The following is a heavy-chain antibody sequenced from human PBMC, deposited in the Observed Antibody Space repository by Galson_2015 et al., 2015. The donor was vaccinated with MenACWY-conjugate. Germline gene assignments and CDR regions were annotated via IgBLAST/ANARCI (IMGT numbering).Heavy chain of an antibody. D-gene: IGHD5-12*01. CDR2: ISETGVTT. CDR1: GFTFSLYA. CDR3: AKGKGNSGYDYFDY. J-gene: IGHJ4*02. V-gene: IGHV3-23*01. Sequence: SLRLSCAASGFTFSLYAMNWVRQAPGKGPEWVSAISETGVTTYYTDSVKGRFTISRDNSKDTLYLSVNSLRAEDTALYYCAKGKGNSGYDYFDYWGQGTLVTVSS.